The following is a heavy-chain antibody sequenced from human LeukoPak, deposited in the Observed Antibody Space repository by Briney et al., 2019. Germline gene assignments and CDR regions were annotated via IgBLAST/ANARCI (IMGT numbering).Heavy chain of an antibody. CDR3: AKGTTILPGVFDY. Sequence: GWSLRLSCAASGFTFSTYWIHWVRQAPGKGLVWVSRINTDGSTTNYADPVKGRFTISRDNSKNTLYLQMNSLRAEDTAVYYCAKGTTILPGVFDYWGQGTLVTVSS. J-gene: IGHJ4*02. D-gene: IGHD2-15*01. CDR1: GFTFSTYW. CDR2: INTDGSTT. V-gene: IGHV3-74*01.